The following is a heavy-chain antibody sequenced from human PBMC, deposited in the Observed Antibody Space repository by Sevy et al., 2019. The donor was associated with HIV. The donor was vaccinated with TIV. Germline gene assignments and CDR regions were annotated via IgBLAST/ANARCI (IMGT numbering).Heavy chain of an antibody. J-gene: IGHJ5*02. D-gene: IGHD2-21*02. V-gene: IGHV1-2*06. CDR1: GYSFTDYY. CDR3: AKATSYCGGDCYSGT. Sequence: ASVKVSCKASGYSFTDYYLHWVRQAPGQGLEWMGRINPNTGGTNSAERFQGRVTLTTDTSMSTAYMELSRRTFDDTAVYFCAKATSYCGGDCYSGTWGQGTLVTVSS. CDR2: INPNTGGT.